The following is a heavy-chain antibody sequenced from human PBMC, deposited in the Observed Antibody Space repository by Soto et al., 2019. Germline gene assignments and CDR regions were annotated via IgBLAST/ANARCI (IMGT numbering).Heavy chain of an antibody. J-gene: IGHJ3*01. V-gene: IGHV5-51*03. CDR2: IYPGDSDS. CDR3: ARTGTSTTGDTCDV. Sequence: VQLVQSGAEVKKPGESLKISCKGSGYSFSSYWIGWVRQMPGKGLEWMGIIYPGDSDSRYSPSFQCQVTISADKSISTAYLQWSNLTASDTGMYYCARTGTSTTGDTCDVGGQGTMVTVSS. D-gene: IGHD1-1*01. CDR1: GYSFSSYW.